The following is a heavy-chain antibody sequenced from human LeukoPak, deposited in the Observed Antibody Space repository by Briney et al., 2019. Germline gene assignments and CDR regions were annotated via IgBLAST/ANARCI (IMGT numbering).Heavy chain of an antibody. CDR1: GYTFTGYY. D-gene: IGHD3-3*01. J-gene: IGHJ3*02. Sequence: GASVKVSCKASGYTFTGYYLHWVRQAPGQGLEWMGRINPNSGGTNYAQKFQGRVTMTRDTSISTAYMELSRLRSDDTAVYYCATQFKLRFLEWLGYAFDIWGQGTMVTVSS. CDR3: ATQFKLRFLEWLGYAFDI. CDR2: INPNSGGT. V-gene: IGHV1-2*02.